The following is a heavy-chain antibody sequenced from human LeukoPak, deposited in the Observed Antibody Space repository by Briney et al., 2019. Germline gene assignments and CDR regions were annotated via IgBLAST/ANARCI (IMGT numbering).Heavy chain of an antibody. Sequence: GGSLRLSCAASGFTVSSNYMSWVRQAPGKGLEWVSVIYSGGSTYYADSVKGRFTISRDNSKNTLYLQMNSLRAEDTAVYYCARPIAAAAPPHFDYWGQGTLVTVSS. D-gene: IGHD6-13*01. V-gene: IGHV3-66*04. CDR1: GFTVSSNY. J-gene: IGHJ4*02. CDR3: ARPIAAAAPPHFDY. CDR2: IYSGGST.